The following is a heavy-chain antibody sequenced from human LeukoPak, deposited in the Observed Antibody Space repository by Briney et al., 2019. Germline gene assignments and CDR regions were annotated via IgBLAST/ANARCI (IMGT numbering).Heavy chain of an antibody. CDR3: TLNYDSSGSLFDY. CDR2: IKSKTNGGTT. V-gene: IGHV3-15*01. J-gene: IGHJ4*02. Sequence: PGRSLRLSCAASGFTFSTYGMHWVRQAPGKGLEWVGRIKSKTNGGTTDFAAPMKGRFTISREDSKNTLYLQMNSLKTEDTAVYYCTLNYDSSGSLFDYWGQGTLVTVSS. CDR1: GFTFSTYG. D-gene: IGHD3-22*01.